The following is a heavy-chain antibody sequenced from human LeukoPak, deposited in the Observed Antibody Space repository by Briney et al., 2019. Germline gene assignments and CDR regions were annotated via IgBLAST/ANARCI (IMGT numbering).Heavy chain of an antibody. V-gene: IGHV4-4*07. CDR1: GGSISSYY. Sequence: SETLSLTCTVSGGSISSYYWSWIRQPPGKGLEWIGRIYTSGSTNYNPSLKSRVTMSVDTSKNQFSLKLSSVTAADTAVYYCARDVPGSSYPYYYYMDVWGKGTTVTVSS. CDR2: IYTSGST. CDR3: ARDVPGSSYPYYYYMDV. D-gene: IGHD6-13*01. J-gene: IGHJ6*03.